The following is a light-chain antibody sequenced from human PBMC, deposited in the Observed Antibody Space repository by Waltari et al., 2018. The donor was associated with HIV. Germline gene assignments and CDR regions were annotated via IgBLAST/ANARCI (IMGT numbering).Light chain of an antibody. CDR2: GNT. Sequence: QSVLTQPPSASGTRGQRVTISCSGRNSNIGSNTVTWYQQLPGTAPKLLIYGNTQRPSGVPDRFSGSKSGTSASLAIRGLQSEDEADYYCAAWDDSLNGEVVFGGGTKLTVL. CDR3: AAWDDSLNGEVV. CDR1: NSNIGSNT. J-gene: IGLJ2*01. V-gene: IGLV1-44*01.